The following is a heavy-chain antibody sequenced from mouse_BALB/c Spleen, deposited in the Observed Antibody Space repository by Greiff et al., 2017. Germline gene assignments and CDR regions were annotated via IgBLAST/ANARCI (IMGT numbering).Heavy chain of an antibody. CDR3: YYYGSSYYFDY. J-gene: IGHJ2*01. D-gene: IGHD1-1*01. CDR1: GYTFTSYW. V-gene: IGHV1S22*01. Sequence: LQQPGSELVRPGASVKLSCKASGYTFTSYWMHWVKQRPGQGLEWIGNIYPGSGSTNYDEKFKSKATLTVDTSSSTAYMQLSSLTSEDSAVYYCYYYGSSYYFDYWGQGTTLTVSS. CDR2: IYPGSGST.